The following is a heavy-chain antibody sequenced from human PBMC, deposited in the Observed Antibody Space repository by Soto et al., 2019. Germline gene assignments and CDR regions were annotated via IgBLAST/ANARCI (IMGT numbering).Heavy chain of an antibody. CDR2: IHNSGST. D-gene: IGHD3-3*01. J-gene: IGHJ4*02. Sequence: SETLSLTCTVSGCSLSNYYWSWIRQPPGKGLEWIGHIHNSGSTNYNPSLKSRVIISVDTSKNQFSLKLSSVTAADTAVYYCARKVWSGYSYYFDYWGQGTLVTVSS. V-gene: IGHV4-59*08. CDR3: ARKVWSGYSYYFDY. CDR1: GCSLSNYY.